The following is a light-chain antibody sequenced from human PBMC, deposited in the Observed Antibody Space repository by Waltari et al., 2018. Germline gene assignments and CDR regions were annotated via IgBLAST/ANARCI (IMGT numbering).Light chain of an antibody. CDR1: QSVSRS. J-gene: IGKJ1*01. CDR2: GAS. CDR3: QHYVRLPVS. Sequence: EIVLKQSPGTLSLSPGERATLSCRASQSVSRSLAWYQQKPGQATRLLIYGASSRATGVPDRFSGSGSGTDFSLTISRLEPEDFAVYYCQHYVRLPVSFGQGTKVEIK. V-gene: IGKV3-20*01.